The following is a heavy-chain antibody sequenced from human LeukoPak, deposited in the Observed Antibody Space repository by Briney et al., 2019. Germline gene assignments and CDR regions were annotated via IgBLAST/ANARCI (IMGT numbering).Heavy chain of an antibody. CDR2: INPNSGGT. V-gene: IGHV1-2*02. D-gene: IGHD2-2*02. J-gene: IGHJ3*02. CDR3: AREALYCSSTSCYTSAFDI. CDR1: GNTFTGYY. Sequence: GASVKVSCKASGNTFTGYYMHWVRQAPGQGLEWMGWINPNSGGTNYAQRFQGRVTMTRDTSISTAYMELSRLRSDDTAVYYCAREALYCSSTSCYTSAFDIWGQGTMVTVSS.